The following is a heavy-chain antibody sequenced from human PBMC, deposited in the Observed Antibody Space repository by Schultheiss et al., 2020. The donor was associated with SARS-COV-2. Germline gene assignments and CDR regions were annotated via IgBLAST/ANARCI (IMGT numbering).Heavy chain of an antibody. D-gene: IGHD1-26*01. CDR1: GFTFSSYA. Sequence: GGSLRLSCAASGFTFSSYAMHWVRQAPGKGLEWVSAISGSGGATYYADSVKGRFTISRDNSKNTLYLQMNSLRAEDTAVYYCAKYSGSYPDPDAFDIWGQGTMVTVSS. V-gene: IGHV3-23*01. CDR2: ISGSGGAT. J-gene: IGHJ3*02. CDR3: AKYSGSYPDPDAFDI.